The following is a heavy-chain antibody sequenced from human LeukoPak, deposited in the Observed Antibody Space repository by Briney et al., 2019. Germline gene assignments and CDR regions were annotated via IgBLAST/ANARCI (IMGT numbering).Heavy chain of an antibody. CDR2: IYYSGST. D-gene: IGHD6-19*01. CDR3: ADYSSGWI. CDR1: GGSISSSSYC. Sequence: PSETLSLTCSVSGGSISSSSYCWGWIRQPPGKGLEWIGSIYYSGSTYYNPSLKSRVTISVDTSKNQFSLKLSSVTAADTAVYYCADYSSGWIWGQGTLVTVSS. J-gene: IGHJ4*02. V-gene: IGHV4-39*07.